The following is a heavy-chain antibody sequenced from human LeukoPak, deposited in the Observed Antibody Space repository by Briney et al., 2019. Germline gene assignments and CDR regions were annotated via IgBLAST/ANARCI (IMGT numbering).Heavy chain of an antibody. CDR1: GFTFSSYA. CDR3: ARDSRYCSSTSCPPDY. Sequence: GGSLRLSCAASGFTFSSYAMHWVRQAPGKGLEWVSSISSSSSYIYYADSVKGRFTISRDNAKNSLYLQMNSLRAEDTAVYYCARDSRYCSSTSCPPDYWGQGTLVTVSS. J-gene: IGHJ4*02. CDR2: ISSSSSYI. V-gene: IGHV3-21*01. D-gene: IGHD2-2*01.